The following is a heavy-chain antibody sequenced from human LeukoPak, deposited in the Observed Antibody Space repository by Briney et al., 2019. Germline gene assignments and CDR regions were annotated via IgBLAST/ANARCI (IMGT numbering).Heavy chain of an antibody. CDR3: TPPAGGESRFNY. CDR1: GFTLRDAW. J-gene: IGHJ4*02. D-gene: IGHD3-16*01. Sequence: PGGSLRLSCAASGFTLRDAWMNWVRQAPGKGLEWVGRIKAKTDGGTSDYTAPVKGRFTISRADSKNTLDLQLNSLKTENTAGYYCTPPAGGESRFNYWGQGTPVPVSS. V-gene: IGHV3-15*01. CDR2: IKAKTDGGTS.